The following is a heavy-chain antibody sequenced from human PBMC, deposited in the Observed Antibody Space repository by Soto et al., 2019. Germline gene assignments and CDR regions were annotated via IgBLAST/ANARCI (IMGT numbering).Heavy chain of an antibody. D-gene: IGHD4-17*01. J-gene: IGHJ5*02. CDR2: FSGTGGYT. V-gene: IGHV3-23*01. CDR3: ARGQRALITYGPFDP. CDR1: GFTLSNYA. Sequence: GGSLRLSCAASGFTLSNYAMSWVRQAPGKGLEWVSTFSGTGGYTYYADSVKGRFTISRDDSKNTLFLHMNSLRAADTAVYYCARGQRALITYGPFDPWGQGALVTVSS.